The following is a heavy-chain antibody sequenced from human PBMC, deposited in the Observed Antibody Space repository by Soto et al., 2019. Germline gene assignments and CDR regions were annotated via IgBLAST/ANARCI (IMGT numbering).Heavy chain of an antibody. V-gene: IGHV3-30-3*01. Sequence: QVQLVESGGGVVQPGRSLRLSCAASGFTFSSYAMHWVRQAPGKGLEWVAVISYDGSNKYYADTVKGRFTISRDNSKNTLYLQMNSLRAEDTAVYYCARGLDIVVARWDYYYYYGMDVWGQGTTVTVSS. D-gene: IGHD2-2*03. CDR1: GFTFSSYA. J-gene: IGHJ6*02. CDR3: ARGLDIVVARWDYYYYYGMDV. CDR2: ISYDGSNK.